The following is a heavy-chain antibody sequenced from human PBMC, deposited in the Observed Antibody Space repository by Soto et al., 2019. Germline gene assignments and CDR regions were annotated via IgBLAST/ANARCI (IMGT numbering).Heavy chain of an antibody. J-gene: IGHJ5*02. CDR2: ISLYSDGT. CDR1: GYTFSNYG. D-gene: IGHD2-2*01. CDR3: ARVVPGAEAWFGP. Sequence: AASVKVSCKTSGYTFSNYGITWVRQAPGQPLEWLGWISLYSDGTNYAQKFQGGVSMTTDTSTTTAYMELRSLRSDDTAVYYCARVVPGAEAWFGPWGQGTLGTVSS. V-gene: IGHV1-18*01.